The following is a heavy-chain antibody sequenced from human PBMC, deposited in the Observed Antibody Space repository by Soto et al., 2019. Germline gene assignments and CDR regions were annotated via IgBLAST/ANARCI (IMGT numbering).Heavy chain of an antibody. CDR3: AKDSGNHRTRYSGYDFREPNWFDP. CDR1: GFTFSSYG. V-gene: IGHV3-30*18. Sequence: LRLSCAASGFTFSSYGMHWVRQAPGKGLEWVAVISYDGSNKYYADSVKGRFTISRDNSKNTLYLQMNSLRAEDTAVYYCAKDSGNHRTRYSGYDFREPNWFDPWGQGTLVTVSS. CDR2: ISYDGSNK. D-gene: IGHD5-12*01. J-gene: IGHJ5*02.